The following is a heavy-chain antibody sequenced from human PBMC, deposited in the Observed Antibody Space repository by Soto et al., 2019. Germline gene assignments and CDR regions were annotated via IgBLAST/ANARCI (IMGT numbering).Heavy chain of an antibody. CDR3: MKGTPGEYYYYYNGVDG. V-gene: IGHV3-64D*06. J-gene: IGHJ6*02. CDR1: GFPFNKYA. CDR2: ISDTVGST. D-gene: IGHD1-26*01. Sequence: XESLRLSCSASGFPFNKYAMHWVRHAPGTGLEYVSAISDTVGSTFHADAVKGRFTISRDNARDTLFLQMSSLRAEDTAVYYCMKGTPGEYYYYYNGVDGWGQGTTVTVSS.